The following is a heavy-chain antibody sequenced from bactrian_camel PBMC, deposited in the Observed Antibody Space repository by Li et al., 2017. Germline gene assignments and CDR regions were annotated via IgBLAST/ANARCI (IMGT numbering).Heavy chain of an antibody. V-gene: IGHV3S53*01. CDR1: GYSGFR. CDR2: IASDGGT. J-gene: IGHJ4*01. Sequence: HVQLVESGGGSVQAGGSLRLSCVASGYSGFRMGWFRLAPGKEREGVATIASDGGTAYADSVKGRFTISRDNAKNTLYLQMNSLKPEDTAMYYCAARVGLCLRGAPLGRYDYGDWGQGTQVTVS. D-gene: IGHD3*01. CDR3: AARVGLCLRGAPLGRYDYGD.